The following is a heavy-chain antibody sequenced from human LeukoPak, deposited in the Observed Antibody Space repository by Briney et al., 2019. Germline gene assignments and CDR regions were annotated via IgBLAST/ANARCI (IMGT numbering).Heavy chain of an antibody. Sequence: SETLSLTCTVSGGSISSSSYYWGWIRQPPGKGLEWIGSIYYSGSTYYNPSLKSRVTISVDTSKNQFSLKLSSVTAADTAVYYCARITMVRGVIKGYYYYGMDVWGQGTTVTVSS. V-gene: IGHV4-39*07. J-gene: IGHJ6*02. CDR2: IYYSGST. CDR1: GGSISSSSYY. D-gene: IGHD3-10*01. CDR3: ARITMVRGVIKGYYYYGMDV.